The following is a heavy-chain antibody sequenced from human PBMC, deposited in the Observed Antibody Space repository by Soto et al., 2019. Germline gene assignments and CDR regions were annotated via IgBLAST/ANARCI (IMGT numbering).Heavy chain of an antibody. D-gene: IGHD3-16*01. CDR2: INAGNGNT. V-gene: IGHV1-3*01. Sequence: ASVKVSCKASGYTFTSYAMHWVRQAPGQRLEWMGWINAGNGNTKYSQKFQGRVTITRDTSASTAYMELRSLRSEDTAVYYCESSLLGGDSIAYYYYYGMDVWGKGTTVTVSS. CDR3: ESSLLGGDSIAYYYYYGMDV. CDR1: GYTFTSYA. J-gene: IGHJ6*04.